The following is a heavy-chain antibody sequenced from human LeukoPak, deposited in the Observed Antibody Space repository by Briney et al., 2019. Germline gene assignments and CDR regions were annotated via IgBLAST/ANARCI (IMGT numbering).Heavy chain of an antibody. CDR3: AREGPMVDYYYYYYMDV. V-gene: IGHV7-4-1*02. CDR1: GYTFTSYA. Sequence: SVKVSCKASGYTFTSYAMNWVRQAPGQGLEWMGWINTNTGNPTYAQGFTGRFVFSLDTSVSTAYLQISSLKAEDTAVYYCAREGPMVDYYYYYYMDVWGKGTTVTVSS. CDR2: INTNTGNP. J-gene: IGHJ6*03. D-gene: IGHD3-10*01.